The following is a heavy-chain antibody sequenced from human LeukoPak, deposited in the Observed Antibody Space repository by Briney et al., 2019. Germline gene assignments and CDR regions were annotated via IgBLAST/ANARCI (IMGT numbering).Heavy chain of an antibody. J-gene: IGHJ6*03. CDR2: IYYSGST. CDR3: ARGPPSRRYYYYYMDV. V-gene: IGHV4-59*12. Sequence: SETLSLTCTVSGGSISSYYWSWIRQPPGKGLEWIGYIYYSGSTNYNPSLKSRVTISVDTSKNQFSLKLSSVTAADTAVYYCARGPPSRRYYYYYMDVWGKGTTVTVSS. CDR1: GGSISSYY. D-gene: IGHD6-6*01.